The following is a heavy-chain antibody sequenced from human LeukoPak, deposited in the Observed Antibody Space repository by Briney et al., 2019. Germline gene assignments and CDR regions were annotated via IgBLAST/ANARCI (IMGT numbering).Heavy chain of an antibody. J-gene: IGHJ6*03. CDR3: ARAGRYCSGGSCYSGPYYYYMDV. CDR1: GGTFSSYA. D-gene: IGHD2-15*01. CDR2: IIPIFGTA. V-gene: IGHV1-69*05. Sequence: VASVKVSCKASGGTFSSYAISWVRQAPGQGLEWMGGIIPIFGTANYAQKFQGRVTITTDESTSTAYMELSSLSSEDTAVYYCARAGRYCSGGSCYSGPYYYYMDVWGKGTTVTVSS.